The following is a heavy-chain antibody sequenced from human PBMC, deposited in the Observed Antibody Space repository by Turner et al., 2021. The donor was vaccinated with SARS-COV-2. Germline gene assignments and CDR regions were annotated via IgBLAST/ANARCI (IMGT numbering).Heavy chain of an antibody. CDR2: ISYEGSNK. CDR1: GFTFSSYV. J-gene: IGHJ4*02. V-gene: IGHV3-30*18. Sequence: QVQRVESGGGGVQPGRPLRPSCAASGFTFSSYVMHWVRQAPGKGLEWVAVISYEGSNKYYADSVKGRFTSSRDNSKNTLYLQMNSLRAEDTAVYYCAKAHGSGSYYNPFDYWGQGTLVTVSS. D-gene: IGHD3-10*01. CDR3: AKAHGSGSYYNPFDY.